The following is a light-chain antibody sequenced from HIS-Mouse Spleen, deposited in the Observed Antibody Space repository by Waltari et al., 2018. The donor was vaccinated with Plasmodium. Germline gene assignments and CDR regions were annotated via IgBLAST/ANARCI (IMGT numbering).Light chain of an antibody. V-gene: IGKV1-39*01. Sequence: DIQMTQSPSSLSASVGDRVTITCRASQSISSYLNWYQQKPGKAPKLLIYAASSLQSGVTSRFSGSGSGTDFTHTISSLQPEDFATYYCQQSHTFGQGTKLEIK. CDR2: AAS. CDR3: QQSHT. CDR1: QSISSY. J-gene: IGKJ2*01.